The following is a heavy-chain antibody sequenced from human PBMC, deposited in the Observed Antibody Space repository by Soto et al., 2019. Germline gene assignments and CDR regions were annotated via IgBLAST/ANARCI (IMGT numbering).Heavy chain of an antibody. CDR2: IGGSGGSK. D-gene: IGHD4-17*01. V-gene: IGHV3-23*01. J-gene: IGHJ6*02. Sequence: EVQLLESGGGLVQPGGSLRLSCAASGFTFSNYAMTWVRQAPGKGLEWVSAIGGSGGSKYYADSVKGRFTISRDNSKNTLYLQMNSLRAEDTAVYYCAKRGEDYGGNSGLRRTYYYFGMDVWGQGTTVTVSS. CDR1: GFTFSNYA. CDR3: AKRGEDYGGNSGLRRTYYYFGMDV.